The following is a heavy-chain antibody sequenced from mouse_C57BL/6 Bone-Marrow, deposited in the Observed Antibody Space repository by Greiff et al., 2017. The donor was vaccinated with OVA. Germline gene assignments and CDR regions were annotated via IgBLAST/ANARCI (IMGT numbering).Heavy chain of an antibody. CDR3: ARGDPAGFAS. Sequence: DVMLVEPGGGLVKPGGSLKLPCAAPGFTFSSYAMSWVRQTPEKRLEWVATFSDGGSYTDYPDNVKGRFTISRDNAKNNPYLQMSHLKSEDTAMYYCARGDPAGFASWGQGTLVTVSA. CDR2: FSDGGSYT. V-gene: IGHV5-4*03. CDR1: GFTFSSYA. J-gene: IGHJ3*01.